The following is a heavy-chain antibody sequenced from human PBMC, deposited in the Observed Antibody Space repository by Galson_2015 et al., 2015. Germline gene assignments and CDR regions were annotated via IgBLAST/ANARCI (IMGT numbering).Heavy chain of an antibody. CDR3: AREAVDTDYYYYYMDV. Sequence: SLRLSCAASGFTVSSNYMSWVRQAPGKGLEWVSVIYSGGSTYYADSVKGRFTISRDNSKNTLYLQMNSLRAEDTAVYYCAREAVDTDYYYYYMDVWGKGTTVTASS. V-gene: IGHV3-53*01. J-gene: IGHJ6*03. CDR2: IYSGGST. CDR1: GFTVSSNY. D-gene: IGHD5-18*01.